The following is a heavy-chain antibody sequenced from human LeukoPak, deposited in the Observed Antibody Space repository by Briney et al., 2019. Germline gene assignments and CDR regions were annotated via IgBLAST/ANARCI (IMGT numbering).Heavy chain of an antibody. Sequence: ASVKVSCKASGYTFTGYYMHWVRQAPGQGLEWMGWINPNSGGTNYAQKFQERVTITRDMSTSTAYMELSSLRSEDTAVYYCAADRMVRGVIINPPASGWGQGTLVTVSS. CDR3: AADRMVRGVIINPPASG. CDR2: INPNSGGT. CDR1: GYTFTGYY. V-gene: IGHV1-2*02. J-gene: IGHJ4*02. D-gene: IGHD3-10*01.